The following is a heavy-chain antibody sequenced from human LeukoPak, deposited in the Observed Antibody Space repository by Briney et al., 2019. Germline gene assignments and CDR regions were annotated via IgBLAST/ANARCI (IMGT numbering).Heavy chain of an antibody. Sequence: ASVKVSCKASGYTFSSHGNIWVRQAPGQGLEWMGWISAYNGDTNYAQKFQGRVTMTTDTSTSTAYMEVRNLRSDDTAVYYCARDTPYCSGGSCYSAYWGQGTLVTVSS. CDR3: ARDTPYCSGGSCYSAY. CDR2: ISAYNGDT. CDR1: GYTFSSHG. V-gene: IGHV1-18*01. D-gene: IGHD2-15*01. J-gene: IGHJ4*02.